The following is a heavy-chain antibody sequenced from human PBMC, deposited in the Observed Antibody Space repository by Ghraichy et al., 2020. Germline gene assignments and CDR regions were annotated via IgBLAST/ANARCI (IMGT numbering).Heavy chain of an antibody. CDR2: IVGGGGDT. J-gene: IGHJ4*02. D-gene: IGHD1-26*01. Sequence: GESLRLSCAASGFTFSNYAVSWVRQAPGKGLEWVSSIVGGGGDTYYADSVKGRFIISRDNSKNTLYLQMNGLRAEDTAVYYCAKDTPYSVSGFDSWGQGTLVTVSS. V-gene: IGHV3-23*01. CDR3: AKDTPYSVSGFDS. CDR1: GFTFSNYA.